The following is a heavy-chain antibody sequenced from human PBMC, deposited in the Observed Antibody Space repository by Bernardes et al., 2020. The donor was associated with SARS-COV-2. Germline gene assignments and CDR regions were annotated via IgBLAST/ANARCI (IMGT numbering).Heavy chain of an antibody. CDR1: GGTFSSYA. J-gene: IGHJ6*02. CDR3: ARMAEAAAGMGYYYYYGMDV. V-gene: IGHV1-69*13. Sequence: SVKVSCKASGGTFSSYAISWVRQAPGQGLEWMGRIIPIFGTANYAQKFQGRVTITADESTSTAYMELSSLRSEDTAVYYCARMAEAAAGMGYYYYYGMDVWGQGTTVTVSS. D-gene: IGHD6-13*01. CDR2: IIPIFGTA.